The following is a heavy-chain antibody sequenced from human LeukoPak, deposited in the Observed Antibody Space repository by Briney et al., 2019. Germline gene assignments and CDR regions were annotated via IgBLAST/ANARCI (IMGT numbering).Heavy chain of an antibody. V-gene: IGHV3-48*04. Sequence: GGSLRLSCAASGFTFSTYNMNWARQAPGKGLEWVSHISPRGNTRYYADSVKGRFTISRDNAKNSPYLKMSSLRVEDSAVYYCASFSIRTGAYYLDVWGKGTTVAVSS. J-gene: IGHJ6*03. CDR1: GFTFSTYN. CDR3: ASFSIRTGAYYLDV. D-gene: IGHD2/OR15-2a*01. CDR2: ISPRGNTR.